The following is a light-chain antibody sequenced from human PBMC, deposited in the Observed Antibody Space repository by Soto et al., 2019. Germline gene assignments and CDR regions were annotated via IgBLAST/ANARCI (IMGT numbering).Light chain of an antibody. J-gene: IGKJ1*01. Sequence: DIQMTQSPSTLSASVGDRVTITCRAGQSISNLLAWYQQKPGRAPKLLIFKASSLESGAPSRFSGSGSGTEFTLTISSLQPDDFATYYCQQYNTYWTFGQGTKVEIK. CDR1: QSISNL. V-gene: IGKV1-5*03. CDR3: QQYNTYWT. CDR2: KAS.